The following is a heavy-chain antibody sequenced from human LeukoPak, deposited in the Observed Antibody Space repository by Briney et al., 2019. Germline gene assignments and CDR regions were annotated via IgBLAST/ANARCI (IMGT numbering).Heavy chain of an antibody. Sequence: HSGGSLRLSCAASGFTFSSYGMHWVRQAPGKGLEWVAFIRYDGSNKYYADPVKGRFTISRDNSKNTLYLQMNSLRAEGTAVYYCAKVFMTTVDYWGQGTLVTVSS. V-gene: IGHV3-30*02. CDR1: GFTFSSYG. D-gene: IGHD4-11*01. CDR3: AKVFMTTVDY. J-gene: IGHJ4*02. CDR2: IRYDGSNK.